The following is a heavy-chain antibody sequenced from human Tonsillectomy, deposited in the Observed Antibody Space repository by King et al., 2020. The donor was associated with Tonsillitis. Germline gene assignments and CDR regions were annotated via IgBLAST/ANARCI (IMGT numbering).Heavy chain of an antibody. V-gene: IGHV4-30-2*01. D-gene: IGHD3-22*01. CDR3: ARGYYSFDF. CDR2: IYHSGTT. CDR1: GGSISSGGYS. Sequence: QLQESGSGLVKPSQTLSLTCAVSGGSISSGGYSWSWIRQPPGKGLEWIGYIYHSGTTFYNPSLKSRVTISVERSKNQFSLKLSSGTAADTAVYDCARGYYSFDFWGQGPLVSVSS. J-gene: IGHJ4*02.